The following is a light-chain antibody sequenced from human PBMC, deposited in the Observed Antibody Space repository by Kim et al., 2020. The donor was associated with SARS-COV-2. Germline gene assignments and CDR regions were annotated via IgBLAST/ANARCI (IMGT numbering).Light chain of an antibody. CDR2: RDS. CDR1: NIGSKN. V-gene: IGLV3-9*01. Sequence: SYELTQPLSVSVALGQTARITCGGNNIGSKNVHWYQQKPGQAPVLVIYRDSNRPSGIPERFSGSNSGNTATLTISRAQAGDEADYYCPAWDSSLVVFGGG. J-gene: IGLJ2*01. CDR3: PAWDSSLVV.